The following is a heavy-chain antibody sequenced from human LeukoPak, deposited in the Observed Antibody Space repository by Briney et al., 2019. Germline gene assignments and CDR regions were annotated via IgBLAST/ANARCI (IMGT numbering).Heavy chain of an antibody. D-gene: IGHD3-9*01. Sequence: GGSLRLSCAASGFTFSSYGMHWVRQAPGKGLEWVAFIRYDGSNKYYADSVKGRFTISRDNSKNTLYLQMNSLRAEDTAVYYCAKSRDYDILTGPLSHWGQGTLVTVSS. CDR2: IRYDGSNK. J-gene: IGHJ4*02. CDR3: AKSRDYDILTGPLSH. V-gene: IGHV3-30*02. CDR1: GFTFSSYG.